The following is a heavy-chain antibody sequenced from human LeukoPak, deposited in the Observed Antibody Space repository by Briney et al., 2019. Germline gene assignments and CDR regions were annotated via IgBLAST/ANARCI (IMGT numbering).Heavy chain of an antibody. CDR2: IRYDGSDK. Sequence: GGSLRLSCATSGFIFSSYGMHWVRQAPGKGLEWVAFIRYDGSDKFYADSVKGRFTISRDNSKNTLYLQMNSLRAEDTAVYYCAKSHHGYAEYFQHWGQGTLVTVSS. J-gene: IGHJ1*01. D-gene: IGHD2-2*01. V-gene: IGHV3-30*02. CDR3: AKSHHGYAEYFQH. CDR1: GFIFSSYG.